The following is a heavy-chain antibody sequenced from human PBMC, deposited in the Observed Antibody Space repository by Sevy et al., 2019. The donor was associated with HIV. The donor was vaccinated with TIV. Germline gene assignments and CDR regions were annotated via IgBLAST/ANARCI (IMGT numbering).Heavy chain of an antibody. CDR1: GFTVSSNY. CDR2: IYSGGST. V-gene: IGHV3-53*01. Sequence: LSLTCAASGFTVSSNYMSWVRQAPGKGLEWVSVIYSGGSTYYADSVKGRFTISRDNSKNTLYLQMNSLRAEDTAVYYCARGRPEYSSSSLDYWGQGTLVTVSS. CDR3: ARGRPEYSSSSLDY. D-gene: IGHD6-6*01. J-gene: IGHJ4*02.